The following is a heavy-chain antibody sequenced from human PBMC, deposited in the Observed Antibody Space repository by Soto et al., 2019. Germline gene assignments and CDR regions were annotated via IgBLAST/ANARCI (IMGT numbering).Heavy chain of an antibody. V-gene: IGHV1-18*04. CDR1: GYTSTSYG. J-gene: IGHJ4*02. D-gene: IGHD6-19*01. CDR2: ISAYNGNT. Sequence: ASVKASCKASGYTSTSYGLSWVRQSPVQGLEWMGWISAYNGNTNYAQRLQGRVTMTTDTSTSTAYMELRRMRSDDTAVHSCARDTTASIKDIAVPGISDYCAQGTLVTVYS. CDR3: ARDTTASIKDIAVPGISDY.